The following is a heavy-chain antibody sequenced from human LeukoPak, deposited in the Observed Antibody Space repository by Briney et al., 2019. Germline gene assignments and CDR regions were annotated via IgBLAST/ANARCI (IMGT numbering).Heavy chain of an antibody. CDR3: ARTAYCGGDCYSFDF. Sequence: SETLSLTCTVSGGSISNYYWSWIRQPAGKGLEWIGRIYTSGITNYNPSLKSRLTVSIDTSKNQFSLKLSSVTAADTAVYYCARTAYCGGDCYSFDFWGQGTLVTVSS. CDR1: GGSISNYY. D-gene: IGHD2-21*02. J-gene: IGHJ4*02. CDR2: IYTSGIT. V-gene: IGHV4-4*07.